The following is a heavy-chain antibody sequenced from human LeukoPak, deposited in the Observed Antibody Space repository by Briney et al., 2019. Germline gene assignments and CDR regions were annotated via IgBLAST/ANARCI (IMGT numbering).Heavy chain of an antibody. CDR2: ITGSGGST. CDR1: GFTFSSYG. CDR3: TTAITVGDWHDY. V-gene: IGHV3-23*01. J-gene: IGHJ4*02. Sequence: GGSLRLSCAASGFTFSSYGMHWVRQAPGKGLEWVSTITGSGGSTYYADSVKGRFTISRDNSKNTLFLQMNSLRAEDTAIYYCTTAITVGDWHDYWGQGTLVTVSS. D-gene: IGHD2-21*02.